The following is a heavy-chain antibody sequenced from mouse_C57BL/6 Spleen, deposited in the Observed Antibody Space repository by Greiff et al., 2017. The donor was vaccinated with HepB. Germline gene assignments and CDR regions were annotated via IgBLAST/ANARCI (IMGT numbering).Heavy chain of an antibody. CDR2: IYPRSGNT. CDR1: GYTFTSYG. V-gene: IGHV1-81*01. CDR3: ARSDYYGSSSSAMDY. D-gene: IGHD1-1*01. J-gene: IGHJ4*01. Sequence: QVQLQQSGAELARPGASVKLSCKASGYTFTSYGIRWVKQRTGQGLEWIGDIYPRSGNTYYNEKFKDKATLTADKSSSTAYMELRSLTSEDSAVYFYARSDYYGSSSSAMDYWGQGTSVTVSS.